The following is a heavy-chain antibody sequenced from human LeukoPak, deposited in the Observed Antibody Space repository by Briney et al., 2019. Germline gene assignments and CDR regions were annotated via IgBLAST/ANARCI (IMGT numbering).Heavy chain of an antibody. CDR1: GYTFTTYD. J-gene: IGHJ6*02. Sequence: APVKVSCKASGYTFTTYDINWVRQATGQGLEWMGWMNPNSANTGYAQKFQGRVTMTRNTSISTAYMELSSLRSEDTAVYYCARVPAGDYYYGMDVWGQGTTVTVSS. V-gene: IGHV1-8*01. CDR2: MNPNSANT. CDR3: ARVPAGDYYYGMDV. D-gene: IGHD2-2*01.